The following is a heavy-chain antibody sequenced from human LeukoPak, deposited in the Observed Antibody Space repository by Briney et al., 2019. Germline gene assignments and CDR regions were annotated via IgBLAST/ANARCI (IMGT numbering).Heavy chain of an antibody. Sequence: SETLSLTCTVSGGSISSYYWSWIRQPPGKGLEWIGYIYYSGSTNYNPSLKSRVTISVDTSKNQFSLKLSSVTAADTAVYYCAGTIAAASTRAFDIWGQETMVTVSS. CDR3: AGTIAAASTRAFDI. D-gene: IGHD6-13*01. V-gene: IGHV4-59*01. J-gene: IGHJ3*02. CDR2: IYYSGST. CDR1: GGSISSYY.